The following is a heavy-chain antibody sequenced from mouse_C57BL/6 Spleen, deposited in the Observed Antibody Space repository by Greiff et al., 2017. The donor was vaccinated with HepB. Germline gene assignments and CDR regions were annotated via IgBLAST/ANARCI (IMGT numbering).Heavy chain of an antibody. J-gene: IGHJ4*01. CDR3: ARRYGNYYAMDY. V-gene: IGHV1-52*01. CDR1: GYTFTSYW. D-gene: IGHD2-10*02. Sequence: QLQQPGAELVRPGSSVKLSCKASGYTFTSYWMHWVKQRPIQGLEWIGNIDPSDSETHYNQKFKDKATLTVDKSSSTAYMQLSSLTSEDSAVYYCARRYGNYYAMDYWGQGTSVTVSS. CDR2: IDPSDSET.